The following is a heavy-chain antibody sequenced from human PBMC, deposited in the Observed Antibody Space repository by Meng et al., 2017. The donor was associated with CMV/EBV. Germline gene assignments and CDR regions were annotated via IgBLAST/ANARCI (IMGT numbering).Heavy chain of an antibody. J-gene: IGHJ6*02. CDR2: INPSGGST. CDR1: GYTFTSYY. V-gene: IGHV1-46*01. D-gene: IGHD2-2*01. Sequence: ASVKVSCKASGYTFTSYYMHWVRQAPGKGLEWMGIINPSGGSTSYAQKFQGRVTMTRDTSTSTVYMELSSLRSEDTAVYYCARVPAAKSSLYYYYGMDVWGQGTTVTVSS. CDR3: ARVPAAKSSLYYYYGMDV.